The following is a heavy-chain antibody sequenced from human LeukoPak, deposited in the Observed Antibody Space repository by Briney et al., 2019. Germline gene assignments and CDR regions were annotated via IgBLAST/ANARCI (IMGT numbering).Heavy chain of an antibody. J-gene: IGHJ4*02. V-gene: IGHV3-53*01. Sequence: GGSLTLSCVASGLTVSRHYMTWLRQAPGKGLEWLSVISTGGSTNYADSVKGRFTISRDNSKNILYLQMNSLRAEDTAVYYCARDDYYDSSGLDYWGQGTLVTVSS. D-gene: IGHD3-22*01. CDR1: GLTVSRHY. CDR3: ARDDYYDSSGLDY. CDR2: ISTGGST.